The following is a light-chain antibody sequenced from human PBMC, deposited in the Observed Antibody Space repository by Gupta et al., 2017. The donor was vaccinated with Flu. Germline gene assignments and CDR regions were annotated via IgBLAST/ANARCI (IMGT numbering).Light chain of an antibody. CDR2: YVD. J-gene: IGLJ2*01. CDR3: CSSAGSFTWI. CDR1: SSDIGGY. Sequence: QSALTQPRSVSGSPGQSVTISCPGTSSDIGGYVSWYQQHPGKAPKLLIYYVDARPSGVPDRFSGSKSGNTASLTISGLQSEDEADYYCCSSAGSFTWIFGGGTKLTVL. V-gene: IGLV2-11*01.